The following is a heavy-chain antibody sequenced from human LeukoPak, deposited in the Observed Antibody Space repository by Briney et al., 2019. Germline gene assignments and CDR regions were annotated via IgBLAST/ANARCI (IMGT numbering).Heavy chain of an antibody. CDR1: GFTFSNYG. V-gene: IGHV3-30*03. CDR3: ARDLVGGWDDSSGYYYGYFDY. D-gene: IGHD3-22*01. CDR2: ISYDGSNK. Sequence: PGRSLRLSCAASGFTFSNYGIHWVRQAPGKGLEWVAVISYDGSNKYYADSVKGRFTISRDNSKNTLYLQMNSLRAEDTAVYYCARDLVGGWDDSSGYYYGYFDYWGQGTLVTVSS. J-gene: IGHJ4*02.